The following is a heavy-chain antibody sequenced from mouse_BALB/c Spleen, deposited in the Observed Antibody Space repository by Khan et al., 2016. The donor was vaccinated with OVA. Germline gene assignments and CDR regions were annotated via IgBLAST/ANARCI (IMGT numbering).Heavy chain of an antibody. J-gene: IGHJ3*01. CDR2: ISTGGHYT. Sequence: EVQLVESGGDLVEPGGSLKLSCAASGFTFSTYGMSWVRQTPDKRLEWVATISTGGHYTYYPDSVRGRFTISRDNAKNTLYLQMTSLKSEDTAMFYCSRLGCYFGSEGFAYWGQGTLVTVSA. V-gene: IGHV5-6*01. CDR3: SRLGCYFGSEGFAY. D-gene: IGHD1-1*01. CDR1: GFTFSTYG.